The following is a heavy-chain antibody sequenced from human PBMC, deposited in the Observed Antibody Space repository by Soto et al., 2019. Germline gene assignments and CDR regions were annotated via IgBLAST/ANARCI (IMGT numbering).Heavy chain of an antibody. Sequence: SVKVSCNASRVAFSKFIVTWVRQAPGLGLEWVGGIIPIFGTANYAQKFQGRVTITADESTSTSYMEVNNLRSEDTAVYYCAKVRYSSPMGYYYGMDVWGQGTTVTVSS. D-gene: IGHD6-19*01. CDR2: IIPIFGTA. J-gene: IGHJ6*02. V-gene: IGHV1-69*13. CDR3: AKVRYSSPMGYYYGMDV. CDR1: RVAFSKFI.